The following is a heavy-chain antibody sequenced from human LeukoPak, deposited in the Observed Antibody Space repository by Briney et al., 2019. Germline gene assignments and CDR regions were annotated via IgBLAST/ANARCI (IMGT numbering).Heavy chain of an antibody. Sequence: KFQGRVTMTEDTSTATAYMELSGLRSEDTAVYYCATEHVVRPKYQHWGQGTLVTVSS. J-gene: IGHJ1*01. CDR3: ATEHVVRPKYQH. V-gene: IGHV1-24*01. D-gene: IGHD2-21*01.